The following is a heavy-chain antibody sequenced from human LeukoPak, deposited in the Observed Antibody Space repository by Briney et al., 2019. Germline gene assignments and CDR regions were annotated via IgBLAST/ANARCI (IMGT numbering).Heavy chain of an antibody. J-gene: IGHJ4*02. Sequence: PGGSLRLSCAASGFTFSSYAMSWVRQAPGKGLEWVSAISGSGGSTFYADSVKGRFTISRDNSKNTLYLQMNSLRVEDTAVYYCAKCGVIRTAPLDYWGQGTLVTVSS. CDR1: GFTFSSYA. CDR2: ISGSGGST. D-gene: IGHD2-21*01. V-gene: IGHV3-23*01. CDR3: AKCGVIRTAPLDY.